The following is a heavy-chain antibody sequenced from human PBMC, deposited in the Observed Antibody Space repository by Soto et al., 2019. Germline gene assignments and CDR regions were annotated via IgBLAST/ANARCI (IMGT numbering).Heavy chain of an antibody. CDR1: GGSISSGGYS. Sequence: SETLSLTCAVSGGSISSGGYSWSWIRQPPGKGLEWIGYIYHSGSTYYNPSLKSRVTISVDRSKNQFSLKLSSVTAAVTAVYYCARVRRWLQTHDAFDIWGQGTMVTVSS. CDR2: IYHSGST. D-gene: IGHD5-12*01. J-gene: IGHJ3*02. CDR3: ARVRRWLQTHDAFDI. V-gene: IGHV4-30-2*01.